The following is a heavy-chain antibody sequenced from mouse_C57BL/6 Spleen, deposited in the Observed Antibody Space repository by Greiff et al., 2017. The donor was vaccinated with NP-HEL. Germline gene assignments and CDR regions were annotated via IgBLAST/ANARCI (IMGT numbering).Heavy chain of an antibody. V-gene: IGHV10-1*01. CDR1: GFSFNTYA. D-gene: IGHD2-4*01. CDR3: VRHYDYSAWFAY. J-gene: IGHJ3*01. Sequence: EVQGVESGGGLVQPKGSLKLSCAASGFSFNTYAMNWVRQAPGKGLEWVARIRSKSNNYATYYADSVKDRFTISRDDSESMLYLQMNNMKAEDTAKYYCVRHYDYSAWFAYWGQGTLVTVSA. CDR2: IRSKSNNYAT.